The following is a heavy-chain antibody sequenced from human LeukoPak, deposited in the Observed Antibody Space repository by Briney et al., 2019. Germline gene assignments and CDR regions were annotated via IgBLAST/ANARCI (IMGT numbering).Heavy chain of an antibody. CDR2: ISGSGGST. D-gene: IGHD3-10*01. J-gene: IGHJ4*02. V-gene: IGHV3-23*01. Sequence: GGSLRLSCAASGFTFSSYGMSWVRQAPGKGLEWVSAISGSGGSTYYADSVKGRFTISRDNSKNTLYLQMNSLRAEDTAVYYCVYYGSGILGAFDYWGQGTLVTVSS. CDR3: VYYGSGILGAFDY. CDR1: GFTFSSYG.